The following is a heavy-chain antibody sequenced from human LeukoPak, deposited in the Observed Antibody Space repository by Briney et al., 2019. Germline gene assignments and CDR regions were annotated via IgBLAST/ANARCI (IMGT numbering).Heavy chain of an antibody. CDR3: ASFYDSSGYQIDY. V-gene: IGHV4-59*12. D-gene: IGHD3-22*01. CDR1: GGSIRSFY. CDR2: IYYSGDT. J-gene: IGHJ4*02. Sequence: PSETLSLTCTVSGGSIRSFYWSWIRQPPGKGLEWVAYIYYSGDTNYNPSLKSRVTISVDRSKNQFSLRLSSVSAADTAVYYCASFYDSSGYQIDYWGQGTLVTISS.